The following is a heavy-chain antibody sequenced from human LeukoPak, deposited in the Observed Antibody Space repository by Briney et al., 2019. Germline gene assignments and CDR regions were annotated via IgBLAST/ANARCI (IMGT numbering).Heavy chain of an antibody. CDR3: ARLRIQLWVFDY. CDR1: GGSISSGGYY. CDR2: IYHSGST. Sequence: SETLSLTCTVSGGSISSGGYYWSWIRQPPGKGLEWIGYIYHSGSTYYNPSLKSRVTISVDRSKNQFSLKLSSVTAADTAVYYCARLRIQLWVFDYWGQGTLVTVSS. D-gene: IGHD5-18*01. V-gene: IGHV4-30-2*01. J-gene: IGHJ4*02.